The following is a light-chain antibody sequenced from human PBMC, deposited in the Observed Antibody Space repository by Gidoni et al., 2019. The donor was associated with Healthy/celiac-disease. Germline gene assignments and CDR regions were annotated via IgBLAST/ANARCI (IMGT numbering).Light chain of an antibody. CDR2: GAS. CDR1: QSVSSN. V-gene: IGKV3-15*01. J-gene: IGKJ1*01. Sequence: EIVLTQSPATLSVSPRERATLPCRASQSVSSNLAWYQQKPGQAPRLLIYGASTRATGIPARFSGSGSGTEFTLTISNLQSEDFAVYYCQQYNNWPSWTFGQGTKVEIK. CDR3: QQYNNWPSWT.